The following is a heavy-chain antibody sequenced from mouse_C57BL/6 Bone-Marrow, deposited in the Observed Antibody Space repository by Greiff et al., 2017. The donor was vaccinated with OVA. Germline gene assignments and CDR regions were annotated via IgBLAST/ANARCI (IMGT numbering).Heavy chain of an antibody. J-gene: IGHJ1*03. CDR3: GRGYGSSYDWYFEG. Sequence: QVQLQQSGAELVKPGASVKISCKASGYAFSSYWMNWVQQRPGKGLEWIGQIYPGDGDTNYNGKFKGKATLTADKSSSTAYMQLSSLTSEDSAVYFCGRGYGSSYDWYFEGWGTGATVTVAS. V-gene: IGHV1-80*01. CDR2: IYPGDGDT. D-gene: IGHD1-1*01. CDR1: GYAFSSYW.